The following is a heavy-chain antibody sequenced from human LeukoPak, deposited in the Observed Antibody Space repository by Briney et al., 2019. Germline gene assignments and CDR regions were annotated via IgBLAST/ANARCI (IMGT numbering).Heavy chain of an antibody. Sequence: PSETLSLTCAVYGGSFSGYYWSWIRQPPGKGLEWIGEINHSGSTNYNPSLKSRVTISVDTSKNQFSLKLSSVTAADTAVYYCASLDSSSWYGRDDYWGQGTLVTVSS. CDR1: GGSFSGYY. CDR3: ASLDSSSWYGRDDY. D-gene: IGHD6-13*01. J-gene: IGHJ4*02. V-gene: IGHV4-34*01. CDR2: INHSGST.